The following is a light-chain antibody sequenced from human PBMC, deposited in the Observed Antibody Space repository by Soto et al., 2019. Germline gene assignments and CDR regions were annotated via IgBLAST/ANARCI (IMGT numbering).Light chain of an antibody. CDR1: QSVSSY. J-gene: IGKJ4*01. V-gene: IGKV3-15*01. CDR2: HAS. Sequence: EILLTQSPSTLSLSPGERATLSCRAGQSVSSYLAWYQQKPGQAPRLLIYHASNRATGIPATFSGSGSGTESTLTISSLLSEDFEVFYCQQYNNWPLTFGGGTKVDIK. CDR3: QQYNNWPLT.